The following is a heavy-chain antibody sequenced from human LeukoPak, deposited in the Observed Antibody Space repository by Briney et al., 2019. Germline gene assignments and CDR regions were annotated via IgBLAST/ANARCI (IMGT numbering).Heavy chain of an antibody. Sequence: QPGGSLRLSCAAYGFTFAVYAMHWDRHAPGKGLEWVSPISGDGSSTDYADSVKGRFTIARDNSKNSLYLQINSLRAEDTALYYCAKDSSGCYFDYWGQGTLVTVSS. D-gene: IGHD6-25*01. V-gene: IGHV3-43*02. CDR1: GFTFAVYA. J-gene: IGHJ4*02. CDR3: AKDSSGCYFDY. CDR2: ISGDGSST.